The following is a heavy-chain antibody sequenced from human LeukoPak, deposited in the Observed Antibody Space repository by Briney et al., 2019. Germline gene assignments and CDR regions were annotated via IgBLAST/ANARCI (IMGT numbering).Heavy chain of an antibody. D-gene: IGHD3-10*01. J-gene: IGHJ5*02. V-gene: IGHV4-59*02. CDR2: IYYSGST. CDR3: ARESGWFGELGWFDP. Sequence: SETLSLTCTVSGGSVSDYYWSWIRQSPGKGLEWIGYIYYSGSTNYNPSLKSRVTISVDTSKNQFSLKLSSVTAADTAVYYCARESGWFGELGWFDPWGQGTLVTVSS. CDR1: GGSVSDYY.